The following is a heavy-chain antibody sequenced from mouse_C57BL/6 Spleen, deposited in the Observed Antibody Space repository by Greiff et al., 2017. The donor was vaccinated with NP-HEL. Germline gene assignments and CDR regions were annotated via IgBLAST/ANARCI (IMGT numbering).Heavy chain of an antibody. CDR2: ISDGGSYT. J-gene: IGHJ3*01. V-gene: IGHV5-4*03. Sequence: EVKLMESGGGLVKPGGSLKLSCAASGFTFSSYAMSWVRQTPEKRLEWVATISDGGSYTYYPANVQGRFTISRDNAKNNLYLQMSHLKSEDTAMYYCARAYYSNYGFAYWGQGTLVTVSA. D-gene: IGHD2-5*01. CDR1: GFTFSSYA. CDR3: ARAYYSNYGFAY.